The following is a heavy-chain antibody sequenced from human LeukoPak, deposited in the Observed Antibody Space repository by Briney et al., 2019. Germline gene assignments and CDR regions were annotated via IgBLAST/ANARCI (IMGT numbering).Heavy chain of an antibody. D-gene: IGHD5-18*01. CDR1: GGSISSGYY. CDR2: IYHSGST. CDR3: ARVGGYSYGYHIDY. V-gene: IGHV4-38-2*02. Sequence: SETLSLTCTVSGGSISSGYYWGWIRQPPGKGLEWIGSIYHSGSTYYNPSLKSRVTISVDTSKNQFSLKLSSVTAADTAVYYCARVGGYSYGYHIDYWGQGTLVTVSS. J-gene: IGHJ4*02.